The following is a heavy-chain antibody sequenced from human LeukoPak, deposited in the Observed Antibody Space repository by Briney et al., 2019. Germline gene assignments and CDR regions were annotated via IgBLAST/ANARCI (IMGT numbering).Heavy chain of an antibody. D-gene: IGHD3-9*01. CDR1: GYTFTSYG. CDR3: VRDYYDILTGYLARSYYYYGMDV. Sequence: ASVKVSCKASGYTFTSYGISWVRQAPGQGLEWMGWISAYNGNTNYAQKLQGRVTMTTDTSTSTAYMELRSLRSDDTAVYYCVRDYYDILTGYLARSYYYYGMDVWGQGTTVTVSS. CDR2: ISAYNGNT. J-gene: IGHJ6*02. V-gene: IGHV1-18*01.